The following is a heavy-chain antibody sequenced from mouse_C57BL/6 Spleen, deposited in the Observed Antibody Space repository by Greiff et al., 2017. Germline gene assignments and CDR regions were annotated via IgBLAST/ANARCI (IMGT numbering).Heavy chain of an antibody. CDR1: GFTFSSYA. CDR3: ARDSDYYGSSYSRYFDV. Sequence: VQLKESGGGLVKPGGSLKLSCAASGFTFSSYAMSWVRQTPEKRLEWVATISDGGSYTYYPDNVKGRFTISRDNAKNNLYLQMSHLKSEDTAMYYCARDSDYYGSSYSRYFDVWGTGTTVTVSS. V-gene: IGHV5-4*01. D-gene: IGHD1-1*01. J-gene: IGHJ1*03. CDR2: ISDGGSYT.